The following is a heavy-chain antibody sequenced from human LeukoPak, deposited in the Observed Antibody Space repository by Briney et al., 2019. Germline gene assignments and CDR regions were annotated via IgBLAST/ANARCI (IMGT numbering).Heavy chain of an antibody. Sequence: TGGSLRLSCAASGFTFSNHGMHWVRQAPGKGLEWVAVISYDGSKKYYADSVKGRFTISRDNSKNTLYLQMNSLRAEDTAVYYCAKDQNEDDAFDIWGQGTMVTVSS. CDR2: ISYDGSKK. CDR1: GFTFSNHG. CDR3: AKDQNEDDAFDI. V-gene: IGHV3-30*18. D-gene: IGHD1-1*01. J-gene: IGHJ3*02.